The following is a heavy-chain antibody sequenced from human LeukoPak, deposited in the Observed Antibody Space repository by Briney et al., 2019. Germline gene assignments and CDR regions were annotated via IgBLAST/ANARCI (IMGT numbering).Heavy chain of an antibody. CDR2: IYYSGST. J-gene: IGHJ4*02. Sequence: SETLSLTCTVSGGSISSYYLSWIRQPPGKGLEWIGYIYYSGSTNYNPSLKSRVTISVDTSKNQFSLKLSSVTAADTAVYHCARSVAGDVLDYWGQGTLVTVSS. D-gene: IGHD6-19*01. CDR1: GGSISSYY. CDR3: ARSVAGDVLDY. V-gene: IGHV4-59*01.